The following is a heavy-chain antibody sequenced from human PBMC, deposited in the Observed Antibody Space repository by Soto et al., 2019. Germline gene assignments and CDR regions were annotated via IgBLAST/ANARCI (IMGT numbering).Heavy chain of an antibody. CDR2: ISAYNGNT. CDR1: GYTFTSYG. V-gene: IGHV1-18*01. CDR3: ARDGRFLEWLSVYYYYYGMDV. Sequence: ASVKVSCKASGYTFTSYGISWVRQAPGQGLEWMGWISAYNGNTNYAQKLQGRVTMTTDTSTSTAYMELRSLRSDGTAVYYCARDGRFLEWLSVYYYYYGMDVWGQGTTVTVSS. D-gene: IGHD3-3*01. J-gene: IGHJ6*02.